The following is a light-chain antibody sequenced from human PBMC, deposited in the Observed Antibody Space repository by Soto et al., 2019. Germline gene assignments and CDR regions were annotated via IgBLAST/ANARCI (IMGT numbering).Light chain of an antibody. CDR1: SSDVGTYDL. CDR2: EAT. V-gene: IGLV2-14*02. J-gene: IGLJ3*02. CDR3: SSYAGSNFWV. Sequence: QSALTQPASVSGSPGQSITISCTGSSSDVGTYDLVSWYQHHPGAAPKLMIYEATRRPSGISNRFSGSKSGNTASLTVSGLQAEDEADYYCSSYAGSNFWVFGGGTKVTVL.